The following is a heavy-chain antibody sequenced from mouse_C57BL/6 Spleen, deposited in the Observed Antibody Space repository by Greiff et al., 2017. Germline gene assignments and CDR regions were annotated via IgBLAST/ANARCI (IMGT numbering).Heavy chain of an antibody. CDR1: GYSITSGYD. CDR2: ISYSGST. CDR3: ARGGSNYVAMDY. Sequence: VQLKESGPGMVKPSQSLSLTCTVTGYSITSGYDWHWIRHFPGNKLEWMGYISYSGSTNYNQSLKSRISITHDTSKTHFFLKLNSVTTEDTATYYCARGGSNYVAMDYWGQGTSVTVSS. J-gene: IGHJ4*01. D-gene: IGHD2-5*01. V-gene: IGHV3-1*01.